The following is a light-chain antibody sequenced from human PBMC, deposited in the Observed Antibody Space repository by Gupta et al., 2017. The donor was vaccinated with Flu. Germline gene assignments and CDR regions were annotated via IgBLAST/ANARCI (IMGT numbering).Light chain of an antibody. CDR3: QEYGTSSSYT. Sequence: FTHSRGSQSFYPVPRATLSCRASQSVSTRYLAWHQQRPGQAPRLLMYGTSNGATGIPDRCSGSGSGTDFTLTISRLEPEDFAVYYCQEYGTSSSYTFGQGTKLEIK. CDR1: QSVSTRY. J-gene: IGKJ2*01. V-gene: IGKV3-20*01. CDR2: GTS.